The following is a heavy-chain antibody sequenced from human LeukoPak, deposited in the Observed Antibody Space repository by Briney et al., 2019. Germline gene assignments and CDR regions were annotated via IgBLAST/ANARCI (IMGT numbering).Heavy chain of an antibody. V-gene: IGHV1-58*01. Sequence: SVKVSCKASGFTFTSSAVQWVRQARGQRLECIGCIVVGSGNTNYAQKFQERVTITRDMSTSTAYMELSSLRSEDTAVYYCAATTIVVPAALYYYYGMDVWGKGTTVTVSS. D-gene: IGHD2-2*01. CDR2: IVVGSGNT. CDR3: AATTIVVPAALYYYYGMDV. CDR1: GFTFTSSA. J-gene: IGHJ6*04.